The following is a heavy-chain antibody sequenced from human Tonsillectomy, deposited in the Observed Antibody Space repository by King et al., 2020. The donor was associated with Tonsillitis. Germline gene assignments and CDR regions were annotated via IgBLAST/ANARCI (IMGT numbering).Heavy chain of an antibody. V-gene: IGHV3-30*18. Sequence: VQLVESGGGVVQPGRSLRLSCAASGFTFSSYGMHWVRQAPGKGLEWVAVISYDGSNKYYADSVKGRFTISRDNSKNTLYLQINSLRAEDTAVYYCAKVSGGYYSYPLDYWGQGTLVTVSS. CDR2: ISYDGSNK. J-gene: IGHJ4*02. D-gene: IGHD3-22*01. CDR1: GFTFSSYG. CDR3: AKVSGGYYSYPLDY.